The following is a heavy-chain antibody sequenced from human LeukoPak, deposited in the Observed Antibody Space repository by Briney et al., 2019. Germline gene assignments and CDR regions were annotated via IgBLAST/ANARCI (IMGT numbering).Heavy chain of an antibody. CDR3: ARVPYYDFQADAFDI. CDR2: ISHDGNNE. Sequence: GGSLRLSCAASGFSFSSFPIHWVRQAPGKGLEWVAVISHDGNNENYADSVKGRFTMSRDNAKKSLYLQMNSLRAEDTAVYYCARVPYYDFQADAFDIWSQGTMVTVSS. J-gene: IGHJ3*02. V-gene: IGHV3-30-3*01. D-gene: IGHD3-3*01. CDR1: GFSFSSFP.